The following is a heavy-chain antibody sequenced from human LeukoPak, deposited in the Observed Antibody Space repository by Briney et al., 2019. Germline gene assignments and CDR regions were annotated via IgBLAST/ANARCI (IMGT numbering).Heavy chain of an antibody. J-gene: IGHJ4*02. D-gene: IGHD6-13*01. CDR1: GYTFTCYH. Sequence: ASVKVSCTASGYTFTCYHIHWVRQAPGQGREWMGRINPYSGDTNFAQKFQGRVTMTRDTSITTASLDLSSLTPDDTAVYFCARDQGSLTRSWYTGYWGQGTQVTVSS. CDR2: INPYSGDT. CDR3: ARDQGSLTRSWYTGY. V-gene: IGHV1-2*06.